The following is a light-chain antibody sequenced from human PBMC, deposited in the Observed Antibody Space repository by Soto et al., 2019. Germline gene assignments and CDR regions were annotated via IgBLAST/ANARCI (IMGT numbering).Light chain of an antibody. J-gene: IGKJ1*01. CDR2: AAS. V-gene: IGKV1-39*01. CDR1: QSISNY. CDR3: QQSFSPLWT. Sequence: DIQMTQSPSSLSASVGDRVTITCRASQSISNYLNWYQQKPGKAPKLLIYAASSMQSGVPSRFSSSRSETDFTLTISSLQPDDSATYYCQQSFSPLWTFGQGTKVEV.